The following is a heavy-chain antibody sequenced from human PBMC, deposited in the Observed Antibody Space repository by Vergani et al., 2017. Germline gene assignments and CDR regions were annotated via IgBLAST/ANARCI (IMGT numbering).Heavy chain of an antibody. J-gene: IGHJ4*02. V-gene: IGHV1-2*02. CDR1: GYSFSDYS. CDR2: INPSGGGT. CDR3: ARDIGTSILAFDF. D-gene: IGHD3-3*01. Sequence: QVQLVQSGTEVKKPGASVKVSCKASGYSFSDYSIHWVRQTTGQGLEWMGWINPSGGGTNYARKFQGRVTMTRDTSINTAYMDLSGLRSDDSAVYFCARDIGTSILAFDFWGQGTLVTVSS.